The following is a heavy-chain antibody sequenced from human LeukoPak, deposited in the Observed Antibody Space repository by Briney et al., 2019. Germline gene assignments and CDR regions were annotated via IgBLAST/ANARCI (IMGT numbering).Heavy chain of an antibody. CDR1: GDSISSYY. J-gene: IGHJ4*02. Sequence: KASETLSLTCTVSGDSISSYYCSWIRQPPGKGLEWIGYIYYSGSTHYNPSLKSRVTISVDTSKNQFSLRLSSVTAADTAVYYCARHSNYFDYWGQGTLVTVSS. V-gene: IGHV4-59*08. CDR3: ARHSNYFDY. CDR2: IYYSGST.